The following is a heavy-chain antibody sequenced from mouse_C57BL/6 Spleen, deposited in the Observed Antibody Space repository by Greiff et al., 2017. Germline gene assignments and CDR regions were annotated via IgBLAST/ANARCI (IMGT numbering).Heavy chain of an antibody. CDR2: IDPENGDT. V-gene: IGHV14-4*01. Sequence: VQLQQSGAELVRPGASVKLSCTASGFNIKDDYMHWVKQRPEQGLEWIGWIDPENGDTEYASKFQGKATITADTSSNTAYLQLSSLTSEDTAVYYCTTPYYGNSPFAYWGQGTLVTVSA. D-gene: IGHD2-10*01. J-gene: IGHJ3*01. CDR3: TTPYYGNSPFAY. CDR1: GFNIKDDY.